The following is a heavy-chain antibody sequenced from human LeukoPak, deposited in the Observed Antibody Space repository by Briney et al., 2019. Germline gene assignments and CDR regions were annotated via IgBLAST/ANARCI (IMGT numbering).Heavy chain of an antibody. CDR2: ISSYNGNT. CDR3: ARRGPTVSPFDY. D-gene: IGHD4-17*01. Sequence: GASVKVSCKASGGTFSSYAISWVRQAPGQGLEWMGWISSYNGNTNYAQKLQGRVTMTTDTSTSTAYMELRSLRSDDTAVYYCARRGPTVSPFDYWGQGTLVTVSS. J-gene: IGHJ4*02. CDR1: GGTFSSYA. V-gene: IGHV1-18*01.